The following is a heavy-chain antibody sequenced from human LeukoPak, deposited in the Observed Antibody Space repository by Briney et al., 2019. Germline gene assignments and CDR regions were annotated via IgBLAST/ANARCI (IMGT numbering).Heavy chain of an antibody. Sequence: TGGSLRLSCAASGFTFNSYLMHWVRQAPGKGLVWASRINSDGSSPTYADSVKGRFTISRDNAKNTLYLQMNSLRAEDTAVYYFARVGGSSWGYFYYHMDVWGKGTAVTGSS. V-gene: IGHV3-74*01. D-gene: IGHD6-13*01. CDR2: INSDGSSP. CDR3: ARVGGSSWGYFYYHMDV. J-gene: IGHJ6*03. CDR1: GFTFNSYL.